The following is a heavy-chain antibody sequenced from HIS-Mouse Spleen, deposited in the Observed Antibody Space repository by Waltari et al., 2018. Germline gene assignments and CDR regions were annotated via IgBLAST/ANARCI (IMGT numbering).Heavy chain of an antibody. D-gene: IGHD4-17*01. J-gene: IGHJ2*01. CDR3: AKGPYGDYYWYFDL. Sequence: VQPGRSLRLSCAVSGSHFRSYCTHWVRQPPGKGLEWVAVISYDGSNKYYADSVKGRFTISRDNSKNTLYLQMNSLRAEDTAVYYCAKGPYGDYYWYFDLWGRGTLVTVSS. V-gene: IGHV3-30*18. CDR1: GSHFRSYC. CDR2: ISYDGSNK.